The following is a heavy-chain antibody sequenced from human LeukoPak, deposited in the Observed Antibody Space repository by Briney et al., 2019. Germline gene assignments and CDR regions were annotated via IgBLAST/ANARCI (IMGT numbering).Heavy chain of an antibody. Sequence: PGGSLRLSCTASGFTVSSNYMSWVRQAPGKGLEWVSVIYSGGSTYYADSVKGRFTISRHNSKNTLYLQMNSLRAEDTAVYYCAREAYYSSSWDPRYFDLWGRGTLVTVSS. J-gene: IGHJ2*01. D-gene: IGHD6-13*01. CDR3: AREAYYSSSWDPRYFDL. CDR1: GFTVSSNY. CDR2: IYSGGST. V-gene: IGHV3-53*04.